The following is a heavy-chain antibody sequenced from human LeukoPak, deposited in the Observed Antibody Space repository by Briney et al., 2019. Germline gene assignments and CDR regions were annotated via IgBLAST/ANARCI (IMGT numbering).Heavy chain of an antibody. CDR3: ARPTFSGYYSGPFDI. D-gene: IGHD3-22*01. V-gene: IGHV4-39*01. CDR2: IYYSGST. J-gene: IGHJ3*02. CDR1: GGSISSSTYY. Sequence: SETLSLTCTVSGGSISSSTYYWGWIRQPPGKGLEWIGSIYYSGSTYYNPSLKSRVTISVDTSKNQFSLKLSSVTAADTAVYFCARPTFSGYYSGPFDIWGQGTIVAVSS.